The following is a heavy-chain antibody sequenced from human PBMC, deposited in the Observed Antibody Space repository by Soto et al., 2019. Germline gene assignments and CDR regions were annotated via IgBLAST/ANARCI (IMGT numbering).Heavy chain of an antibody. Sequence: QVQLAETGGGVVQPGRSLRLSCATSGFVSNDYDIHWVRQAPGKGLAWLASISYDGSNKYYAASVKGRFTISRDNSKNTLSLQINSLGAEDTAVYYCSRGIKGGLDAWGPGTLVTVSS. V-gene: IGHV3-30*03. D-gene: IGHD2-21*01. J-gene: IGHJ5*02. CDR1: GFVSNDYD. CDR3: SRGIKGGLDA. CDR2: ISYDGSNK.